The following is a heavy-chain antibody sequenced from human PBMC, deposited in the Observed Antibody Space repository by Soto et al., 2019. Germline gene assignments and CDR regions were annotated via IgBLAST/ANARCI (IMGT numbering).Heavy chain of an antibody. D-gene: IGHD5-18*01. CDR2: IIPLFGTP. J-gene: IGHJ4*02. CDR3: ASPAEPLDTAMLKGLAH. CDR1: GGTFSNNA. Sequence: QVQLVQSGAELKKPGSSVNVSCKASGGTFSNNAIIWVRQAPGQGLEWMGGIIPLFGTPRYAQNFQGRLTITADESSSTAYMQLNILRSEDTAVYYCASPAEPLDTAMLKGLAHWGQGSLVTASS. V-gene: IGHV1-69*01.